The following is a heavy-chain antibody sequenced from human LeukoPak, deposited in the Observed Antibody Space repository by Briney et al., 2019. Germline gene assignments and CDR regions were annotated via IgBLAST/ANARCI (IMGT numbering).Heavy chain of an antibody. D-gene: IGHD2-2*03. CDR2: INHSGST. V-gene: IGHV4-34*01. CDR3: ARGIGSDY. Sequence: PSETLSLTCAVYGGSFSGYYWSWIRQPPGKGLEWIGEINHSGSTNYNPSLKSRVTISVDTSKNQFSLKLSSVTAADTAVYYCARGIGSDYWGQGTLVTVSP. J-gene: IGHJ4*02. CDR1: GGSFSGYY.